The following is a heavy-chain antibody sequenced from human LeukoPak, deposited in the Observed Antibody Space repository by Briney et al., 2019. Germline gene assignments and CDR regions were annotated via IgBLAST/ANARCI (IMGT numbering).Heavy chain of an antibody. CDR2: ISYSGST. D-gene: IGHD4-17*01. CDR3: ARAFPFDDYGDPDAFDI. CDR1: GGSISSYY. Sequence: SETLSLTCTVSGGSISSYYWSWIRQPPGKGLEWIAYISYSGSTNYNPSLQSRVTISVDRSKNQFSLKLSSVTAADTAVYYCARAFPFDDYGDPDAFDIWGQGTMVTVSS. V-gene: IGHV4-59*12. J-gene: IGHJ3*02.